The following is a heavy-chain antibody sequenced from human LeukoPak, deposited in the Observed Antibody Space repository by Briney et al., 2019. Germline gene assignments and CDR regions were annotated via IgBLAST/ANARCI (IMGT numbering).Heavy chain of an antibody. Sequence: ASVKVSCKASGYTLTGYYMHWVRQAPGQGLEWMGWINPNSGGTNYAQKFQGRVTMTRDTSISTAYMELSRLRSDDTAVYYCAREIRITMVRGKIYYYYYMDVWGKGTTVTISS. V-gene: IGHV1-2*02. CDR2: INPNSGGT. J-gene: IGHJ6*03. D-gene: IGHD3-10*01. CDR1: GYTLTGYY. CDR3: AREIRITMVRGKIYYYYYMDV.